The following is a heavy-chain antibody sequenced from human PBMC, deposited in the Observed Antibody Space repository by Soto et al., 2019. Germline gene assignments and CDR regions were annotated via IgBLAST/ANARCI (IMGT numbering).Heavy chain of an antibody. V-gene: IGHV6-1*01. CDR1: GDSVSNNSVA. Sequence: SETLSLTCAISGDSVSNNSVAWNWVRQSPSRGLEWLGRTYYRSKWHYDYAPSVRSRITINPDTSKNHFSLQLNSVSPEDAAVYYCARTLRGRGVKYFDDWGQGTLVTVSS. D-gene: IGHD3-10*01. CDR2: TYYRSKWHY. CDR3: ARTLRGRGVKYFDD. J-gene: IGHJ4*02.